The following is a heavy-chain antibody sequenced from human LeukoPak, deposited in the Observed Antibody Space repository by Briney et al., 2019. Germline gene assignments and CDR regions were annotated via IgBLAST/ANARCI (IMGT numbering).Heavy chain of an antibody. J-gene: IGHJ4*02. CDR3: ARLSLKVLEWSPTKGKETHYCDF. CDR2: IYHSGST. V-gene: IGHV4-4*02. D-gene: IGHD3-3*01. Sequence: PGGSLRLSCSASGFTLSNYWMHWVREPPGKGLEWIGEIYHSGSTNYNPSLKSRVTIFVDKSKTQLSLKLSSVPAADTAVYYCARLSLKVLEWSPTKGKETHYCDFWGQGTLVNGPS. CDR1: GFTLSNYW.